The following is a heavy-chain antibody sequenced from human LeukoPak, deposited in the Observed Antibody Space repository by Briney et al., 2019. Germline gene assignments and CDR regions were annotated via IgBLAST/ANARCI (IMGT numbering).Heavy chain of an antibody. D-gene: IGHD3-10*01. J-gene: IGHJ4*02. CDR2: ISGSGDST. CDR3: ARDPFYGSGLSYYFDY. V-gene: IGHV3-23*01. Sequence: SGGSLRLSCAASGFTFSSYAMSWVRQAPGKGLEWVSAISGSGDSTYYGDSVKGRFTISRDNSKNTLYLQMNSLRAEDTAVYYCARDPFYGSGLSYYFDYWGQGTLVTVSS. CDR1: GFTFSSYA.